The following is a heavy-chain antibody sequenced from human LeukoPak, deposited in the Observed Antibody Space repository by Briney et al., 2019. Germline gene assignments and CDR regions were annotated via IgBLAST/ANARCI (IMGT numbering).Heavy chain of an antibody. CDR3: ATSRHRYYDFWSGYPPITQITYYYYGMDV. J-gene: IGHJ6*02. Sequence: GASVKVSCKVSGYTLTELSMHRVRQAPGKGLEWMGGFDPEDGETIYAQKFQGRVTMTEDTSTDTAYMELSSLRSEDTAVYYCATSRHRYYDFWSGYPPITQITYYYYGMDVWGQGTTVTVSS. V-gene: IGHV1-24*01. CDR2: FDPEDGET. D-gene: IGHD3-3*01. CDR1: GYTLTELS.